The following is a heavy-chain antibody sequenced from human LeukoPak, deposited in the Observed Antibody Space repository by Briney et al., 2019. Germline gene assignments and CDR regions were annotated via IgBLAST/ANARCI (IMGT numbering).Heavy chain of an antibody. CDR1: GYTFTSYY. V-gene: IGHV1-46*01. CDR2: INPSGGST. J-gene: IGHJ3*02. Sequence: GASVKVSCKASGYTFTSYYMHWVRQAPGQGPEWMGIINPSGGSTSYAQKFQGRVTMTRDTSTSTVYMELSSLRSEDTAVYYCARLMDYYDIAGAFDIWGQGTMVTVSS. D-gene: IGHD3-22*01. CDR3: ARLMDYYDIAGAFDI.